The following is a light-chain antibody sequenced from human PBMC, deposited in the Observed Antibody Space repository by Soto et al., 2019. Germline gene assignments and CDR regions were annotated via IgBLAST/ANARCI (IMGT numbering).Light chain of an antibody. J-gene: IGKJ1*01. V-gene: IGKV1-5*01. CDR3: QQYSDSSGA. CDR1: QSISSW. Sequence: DIQMTQSPSTLSASVGDTVTVTCRASQSISSWLAWYQQKPGKAPKLLIYDVSTLESGVPSRFSGSGSGTDFTLTISSLQPDDFATYYCQQYSDSSGAFGQGTKVDIK. CDR2: DVS.